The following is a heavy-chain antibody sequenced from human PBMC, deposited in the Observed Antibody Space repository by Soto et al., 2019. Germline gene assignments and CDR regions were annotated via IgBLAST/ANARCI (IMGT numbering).Heavy chain of an antibody. J-gene: IGHJ6*02. D-gene: IGHD3-16*01. CDR3: ARGPYDYVRGSQTNYSGMDV. CDR2: IYHSGST. CDR1: GYSISSGYY. V-gene: IGHV4-38-2*01. Sequence: SETLSLTCAVSGYSISSGYYWGWIRQPPGKGLEWIGSIYHSGSTYYNPSLKSRVTISVDTSKNQFSLKLSSVTAAHTAVYYCARGPYDYVRGSQTNYSGMDVWGQGTTVTVSS.